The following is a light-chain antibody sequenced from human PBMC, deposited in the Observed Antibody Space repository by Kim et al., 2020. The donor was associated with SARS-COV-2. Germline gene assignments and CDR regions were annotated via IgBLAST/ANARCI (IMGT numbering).Light chain of an antibody. V-gene: IGKV1-27*01. CDR3: QQVHSAPYT. J-gene: IGKJ2*01. CDR2: DAS. Sequence: IQMTQSPSSLSASVGDRVTITCRASQAIRNDLGWFRQKPGQPPKLLIYDASSFPSGVPPRVSGGGSGTEFTLTISNLQPEDVATYYCQQVHSAPYTFGQGTKLEI. CDR1: QAIRND.